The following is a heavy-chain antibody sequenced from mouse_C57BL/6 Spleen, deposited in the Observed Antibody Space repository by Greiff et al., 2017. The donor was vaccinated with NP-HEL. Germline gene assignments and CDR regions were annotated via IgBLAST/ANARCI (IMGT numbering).Heavy chain of an antibody. CDR3: AREGGLVFAY. CDR2: IYPGDGDT. D-gene: IGHD3-3*01. Sequence: VQLQESGPELVKPGASVKISCKASGYAFSSSWMNWVKQRPGKGLEWIGRIYPGDGDTNYNGKFKGKATLTADKSSSTAYMQLSSLTSEDSAVYFGAREGGLVFAYWGQGTLVTVSA. V-gene: IGHV1-82*01. J-gene: IGHJ3*01. CDR1: GYAFSSSW.